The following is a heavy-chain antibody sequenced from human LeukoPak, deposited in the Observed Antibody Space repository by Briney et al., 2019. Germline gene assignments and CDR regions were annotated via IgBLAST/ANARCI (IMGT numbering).Heavy chain of an antibody. CDR2: IYSGGST. D-gene: IGHD5-24*01. V-gene: IGHV3-53*01. CDR3: ASLEYY. Sequence: GGSLRLSCAVSGFPLSDAWMSWVRQAPGKGLEWVSVIYSGGSTYYADSVKGRFTISRDNSKNTLYLQMNSPRAEDTAVYYCASLEYYWGQGTLVTVSS. CDR1: GFPLSDAW. J-gene: IGHJ4*02.